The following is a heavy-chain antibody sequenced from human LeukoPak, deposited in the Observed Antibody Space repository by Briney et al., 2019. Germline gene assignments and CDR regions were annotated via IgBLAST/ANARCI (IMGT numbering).Heavy chain of an antibody. Sequence: GGSLRLSCAASEFIFSDYDMGWVRQAPGKGLEWVSTIDKTTYPTFYADSVKGRFTISRDNSKNTLYLQMNSLRTEDTAVYFCAKFEGATIPGWFNDYWGQGILDTVSS. CDR3: AKFEGATIPGWFNDY. CDR2: IDKTTYPT. V-gene: IGHV3-23*05. CDR1: EFIFSDYD. J-gene: IGHJ4*02. D-gene: IGHD6-19*01.